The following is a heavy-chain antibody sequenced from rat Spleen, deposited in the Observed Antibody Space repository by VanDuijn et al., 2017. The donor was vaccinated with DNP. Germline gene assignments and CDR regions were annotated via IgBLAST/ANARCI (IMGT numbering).Heavy chain of an antibody. D-gene: IGHD1-1*01. CDR1: GFIFSDHD. J-gene: IGHJ4*01. V-gene: IGHV5-22*01. Sequence: EVQLVESGGGLVQPGRSLKLSCAASGFIFSDHDMAWVRQAPAKGLEWVASISYEGSSSYYGDSVKGRFTMSRDNANGTLYLQMSSLRSEDTATYYCTTVEWWGAMDAWGQGTSVTVSS. CDR3: TTVEWWGAMDA. CDR2: ISYEGSSS.